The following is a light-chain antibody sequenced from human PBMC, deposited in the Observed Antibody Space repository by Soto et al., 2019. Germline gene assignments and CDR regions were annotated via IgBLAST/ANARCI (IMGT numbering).Light chain of an antibody. J-gene: IGLJ3*02. CDR1: SSDVGAYNY. CDR2: DVS. Sequence: QSALTQPRSVSGSPGQSVTISCTGTSSDVGAYNYVSWYQHHPGKAPKVMIYDVSERPXGVPDXFXGSKSDNKASLTISGLQAEDEADYYCCSYAGSYSWVFGGGTKLTVL. V-gene: IGLV2-11*01. CDR3: CSYAGSYSWV.